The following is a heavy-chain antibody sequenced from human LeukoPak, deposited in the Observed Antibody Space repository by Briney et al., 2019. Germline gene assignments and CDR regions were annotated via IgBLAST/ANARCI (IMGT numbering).Heavy chain of an antibody. D-gene: IGHD2-2*01. Sequence: ASVKVSCKASGYTFTSYYMHWVRQAPGQGLEWMGIINPSGGSTSYAQKFQGRVTMTRDTSISTAYMELSRLRSDDTAVYYCASPAPRRYYYYYGMDVWGQGTTVTVSS. V-gene: IGHV1-46*01. CDR1: GYTFTSYY. CDR2: INPSGGST. CDR3: ASPAPRRYYYYYGMDV. J-gene: IGHJ6*02.